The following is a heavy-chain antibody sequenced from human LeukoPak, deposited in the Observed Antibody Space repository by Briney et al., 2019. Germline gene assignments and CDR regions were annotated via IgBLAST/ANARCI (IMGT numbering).Heavy chain of an antibody. CDR1: GFTVSSNY. D-gene: IGHD3-22*01. V-gene: IGHV3-53*01. J-gene: IGHJ4*02. CDR3: ARDRYDSSGYYGISDY. CDR2: IYSGGST. Sequence: PGGSLRLSCAASGFTVSSNYMSWVRQAPGKGLEWVSVIYSGGSTYYADSVKGRFTISRDNAENSLFLQMNSLRAEDTAVYYCARDRYDSSGYYGISDYWGQGTLVTVSS.